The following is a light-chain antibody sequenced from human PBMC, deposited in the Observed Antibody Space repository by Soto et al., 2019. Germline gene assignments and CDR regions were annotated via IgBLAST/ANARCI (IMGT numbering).Light chain of an antibody. CDR3: QQYNSYSPVT. J-gene: IGKJ5*01. CDR2: AAS. Sequence: DIQLTQARSTVSGSVGDRVTISWRASQTVRSYLAWYQQKPGKAPKLLIYAASSLQSGVPSRFSGSGSGTEFTLTISSLQPDDFATYYCQQYNSYSPVTFGQGTRLEIK. V-gene: IGKV1-5*01. CDR1: QTVRSY.